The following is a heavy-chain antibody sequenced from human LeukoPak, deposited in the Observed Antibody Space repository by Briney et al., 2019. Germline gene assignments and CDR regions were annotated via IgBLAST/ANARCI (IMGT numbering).Heavy chain of an antibody. D-gene: IGHD2-2*01. CDR1: GGTFSSYA. CDR2: IIPIFGTA. V-gene: IGHV1-69*13. J-gene: IGHJ3*02. Sequence: ASVKVSCKASGGTFSSYAISWVRQAPGQGLEWMGGIIPIFGTANYAQKFQGRVTITADESTSTAYMELSSLRSEDTAVYYCARGEDIVVVPAVFDAFDIWGQGTMVTVSS. CDR3: ARGEDIVVVPAVFDAFDI.